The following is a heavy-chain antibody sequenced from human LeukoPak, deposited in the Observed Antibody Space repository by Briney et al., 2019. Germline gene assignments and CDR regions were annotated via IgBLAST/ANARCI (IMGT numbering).Heavy chain of an antibody. CDR1: GGSISSDY. CDR2: IYYSGST. J-gene: IGHJ3*02. V-gene: IGHV4-59*01. Sequence: SETLSLTCTVSGGSISSDYWTWVRQPPGKGLEWIGDIYYSGSTNYNPSLKSRVTISLDTSKNQFSLKLSSVTAADTAVYYCAREAPYDGAFDIWGQGTVVTVSS. D-gene: IGHD5-12*01. CDR3: AREAPYDGAFDI.